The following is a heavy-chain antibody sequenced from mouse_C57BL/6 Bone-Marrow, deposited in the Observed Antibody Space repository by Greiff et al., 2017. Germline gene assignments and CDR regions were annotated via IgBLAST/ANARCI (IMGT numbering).Heavy chain of an antibody. CDR1: GYTFTSYW. CDR3: ARSGPLGRSFDY. V-gene: IGHV1-55*01. CDR2: IYPTSGRT. Sequence: VQLQHPGAELVKPGASVKMSCKASGYTFTSYWITWVKQRPGQGLEWIGDIYPTSGRTNYNEKFKSKAILTVDTSSNTAYMQLSSLTSEDSAVFYCARSGPLGRSFDYWGQGTTLTVSS. D-gene: IGHD4-1*01. J-gene: IGHJ2*01.